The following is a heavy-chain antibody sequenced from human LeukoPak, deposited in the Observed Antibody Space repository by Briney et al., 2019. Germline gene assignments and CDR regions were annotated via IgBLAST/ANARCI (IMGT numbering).Heavy chain of an antibody. D-gene: IGHD3-22*01. V-gene: IGHV1-24*01. CDR1: GYTLTELS. J-gene: IGHJ4*02. Sequence: ASVKVSCKVSGYTLTELSMHWVRQAPGKGLEWMGGFDPEDGETIYAQKVQGRVTMTEDTSTDTAYMELSSLRSEDTAVYYCATVVITTFNFDYWGQGTLVTVSS. CDR3: ATVVITTFNFDY. CDR2: FDPEDGET.